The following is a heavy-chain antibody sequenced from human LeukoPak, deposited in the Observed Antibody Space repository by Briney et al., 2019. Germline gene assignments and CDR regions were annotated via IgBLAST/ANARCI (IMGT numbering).Heavy chain of an antibody. CDR1: GFTFSDYY. Sequence: PGGSLRLSCAASGFTFSDYYMSWIRQAPGKGLEWVSYISSSGSTIYYADSVKGRFTISRDNAKNSLYLQMNSLRAEDTAVYYCARDHPRLLWFGELLGPAGDFDYWGQGTLVTVSS. V-gene: IGHV3-11*01. D-gene: IGHD3-10*01. J-gene: IGHJ4*02. CDR2: ISSSGSTI. CDR3: ARDHPRLLWFGELLGPAGDFDY.